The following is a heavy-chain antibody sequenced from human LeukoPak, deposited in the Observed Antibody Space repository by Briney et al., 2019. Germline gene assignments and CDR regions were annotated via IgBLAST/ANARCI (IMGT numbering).Heavy chain of an antibody. J-gene: IGHJ6*02. CDR1: GYTFTGYY. CDR3: ARVRRGYSGYVPLNYYYGMDV. CDR2: ISAYNGNT. V-gene: IGHV1-18*04. D-gene: IGHD5-12*01. Sequence: ASVKVSCKASGYTFTGYYMHWVRQAPGQGLEWMGWISAYNGNTNYAQKLQGRVTMTTDTSTSTAYMELRSLRSDDTAVYYCARVRRGYSGYVPLNYYYGMDVWGQGTTVTVSS.